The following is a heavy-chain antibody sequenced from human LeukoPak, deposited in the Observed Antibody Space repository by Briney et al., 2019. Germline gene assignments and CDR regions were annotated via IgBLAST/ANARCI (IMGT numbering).Heavy chain of an antibody. V-gene: IGHV3-11*01. CDR3: ARDLGGIAAIFPPDAFDI. CDR2: ISSSGGTI. CDR1: GFTFSDYY. J-gene: IGHJ3*02. D-gene: IGHD6-13*01. Sequence: GGSLRLSCAASGFTFSDYYMSWIRQAPGKGLEWVSYISSSGGTIYYADSVKGRFTISRDNAKNSLYLQMNSLRAEDTAVYYCARDLGGIAAIFPPDAFDIWGQGTMVTVSS.